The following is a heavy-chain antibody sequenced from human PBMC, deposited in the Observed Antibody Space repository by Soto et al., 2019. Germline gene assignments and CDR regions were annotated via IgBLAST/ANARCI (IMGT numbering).Heavy chain of an antibody. Sequence: GGSLRLSCAASGFTFSGSAMHWVRQASGKGLEWVGRIRSKATSYATAYAASVKGRFTISRDDSKNTAYLQMNSLKTEDTAVYYCTRHYYDILTGYYSYWGQGTLVTV. CDR2: IRSKATSYAT. CDR1: GFTFSGSA. J-gene: IGHJ4*02. CDR3: TRHYYDILTGYYSY. V-gene: IGHV3-73*01. D-gene: IGHD3-9*01.